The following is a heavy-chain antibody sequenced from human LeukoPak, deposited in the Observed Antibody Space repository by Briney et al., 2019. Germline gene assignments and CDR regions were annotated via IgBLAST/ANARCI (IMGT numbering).Heavy chain of an antibody. CDR2: IHDSGST. CDR1: GGSISGDY. V-gene: IGHV4-59*12. Sequence: SETLSLTCTVSGGSISGDYWNWIRQPPGKGLEWIGYIHDSGSTYNNPSLKSRLSISIDTSKNQFSLKLHSVTAADTAVYYCARVVAAAGNNWFDPWGQGTLVTVSS. J-gene: IGHJ5*02. D-gene: IGHD6-25*01. CDR3: ARVVAAAGNNWFDP.